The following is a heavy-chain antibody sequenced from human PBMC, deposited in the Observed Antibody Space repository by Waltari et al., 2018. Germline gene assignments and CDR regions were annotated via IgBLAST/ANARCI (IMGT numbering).Heavy chain of an antibody. CDR2: ISSSGNTI. CDR3: ARDSIRTGEFDY. J-gene: IGHJ4*02. Sequence: EVQLVESGGALVKPGGSLLPPCAVSASTCSNYELNRVRQAPGKGLEWCSYISSSGNTIYYADSVKGRFTISRDNAKNSLYLQMNSLRAEDTAVYYCARDSIRTGEFDYWGQGTLVTVSS. V-gene: IGHV3-48*03. CDR1: ASTCSNYE. D-gene: IGHD7-27*01.